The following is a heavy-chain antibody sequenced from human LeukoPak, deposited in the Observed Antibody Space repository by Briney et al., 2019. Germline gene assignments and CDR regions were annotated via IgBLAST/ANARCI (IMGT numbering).Heavy chain of an antibody. CDR2: VSWNSGSI. D-gene: IGHD3-10*01. CDR1: GFTFDDYA. V-gene: IGHV3-9*01. Sequence: GGSLRLSCAASGFTFDDYAMRWVRQAPGKGLEWVSGVSWNSGSIGYADSVKGRFTISRDNAKNSLYPQMNSLRAEDTALYYCAKDNSYGSGSYGFDYWGQGTLVTVSS. J-gene: IGHJ4*02. CDR3: AKDNSYGSGSYGFDY.